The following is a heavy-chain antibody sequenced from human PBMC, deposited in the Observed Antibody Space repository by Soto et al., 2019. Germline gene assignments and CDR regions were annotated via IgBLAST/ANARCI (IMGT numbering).Heavy chain of an antibody. CDR3: ARLRYYGSGRPFDY. V-gene: IGHV4-39*01. CDR2: IYYSGST. Sequence: QLQLQESGPGLVKPSETLSLTCTVSGGSISSSSYYWGWIRQPPGKGLEWIGSIYYSGSTYYNPSLKSRVTTSVDTSKNQFSLKLSSVTAADTAVYYCARLRYYGSGRPFDYWGQGTLVTVSS. D-gene: IGHD3-10*01. J-gene: IGHJ4*02. CDR1: GGSISSSSYY.